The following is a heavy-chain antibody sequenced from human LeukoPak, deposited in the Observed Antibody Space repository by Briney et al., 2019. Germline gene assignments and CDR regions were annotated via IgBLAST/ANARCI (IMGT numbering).Heavy chain of an antibody. CDR3: ARVKASSYGIIYCYYGMDV. J-gene: IGHJ6*02. CDR2: INPNSGGT. Sequence: SVKVSCKASGYTFTGYYMHWVRQAPGQGLEWMGWINPNSGGTNYAQKFQGRVTMTRDTSISTAYMELSRLRSDDTAVYYCARVKASSYGIIYCYYGMDVWGQGTTVTVSS. CDR1: GYTFTGYY. D-gene: IGHD5-18*01. V-gene: IGHV1-2*02.